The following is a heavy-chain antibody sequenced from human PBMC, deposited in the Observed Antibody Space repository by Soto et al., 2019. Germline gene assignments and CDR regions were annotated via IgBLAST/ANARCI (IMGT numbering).Heavy chain of an antibody. J-gene: IGHJ4*02. Sequence: PSQTLSLTCAISGGSVSSYSAAWNWIRQSPSRGLEWLGRTYYRSKWYHDYAVSVKSRLTINPDTSKNHFSLQLNSVTPEDTAVYYCARGGKYGFYYFDYWGPGSLVTVSS. CDR3: ARGGKYGFYYFDY. V-gene: IGHV6-1*01. D-gene: IGHD1-26*01. CDR2: TYYRSKWYH. CDR1: GGSVSSYSAA.